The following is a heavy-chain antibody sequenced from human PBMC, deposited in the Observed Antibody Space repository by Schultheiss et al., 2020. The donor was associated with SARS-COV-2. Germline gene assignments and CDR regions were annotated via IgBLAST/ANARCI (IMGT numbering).Heavy chain of an antibody. Sequence: SETLSLTCTVSGGSISSYYWSWIRQPPGKGLEWIGYIYYSGSTNYNPALKSRVTISVDTSKNQFSLKLSSVTAADTAVYYCAGESVREWELPFSYFYGMDVWGQGTTVTVSS. CDR3: AGESVREWELPFSYFYGMDV. CDR1: GGSISSYY. D-gene: IGHD1-26*01. J-gene: IGHJ6*02. V-gene: IGHV4-59*01. CDR2: IYYSGST.